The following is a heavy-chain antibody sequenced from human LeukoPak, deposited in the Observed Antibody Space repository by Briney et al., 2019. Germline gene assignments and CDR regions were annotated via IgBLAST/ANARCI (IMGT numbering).Heavy chain of an antibody. CDR2: IDYDSSHI. CDR1: GFTFSTSA. J-gene: IGHJ4*02. D-gene: IGHD6-19*01. V-gene: IGHV3-21*01. CDR3: TTLTVASNFDY. Sequence: PGGSLRLSCAASGFTFSTSAMNWVRQVPGKGLEWVSSIDYDSSHIYYAASVRGRFTISRDNAKNSLYLQMNSLRAEDTAVYYCTTLTVASNFDYWGQGTLVTVSS.